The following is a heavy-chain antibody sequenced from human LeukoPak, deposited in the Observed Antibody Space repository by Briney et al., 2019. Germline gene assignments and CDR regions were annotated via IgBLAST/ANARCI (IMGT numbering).Heavy chain of an antibody. CDR1: GGSISSYY. CDR2: IYYSGST. V-gene: IGHV4-59*01. CDR3: ARGRSSSLFGASYYYYYMDV. D-gene: IGHD6-13*01. Sequence: SETLSLTCTVSGGSISSYYWSWIRQPPGKGLEWIGYIYYSGSTNYNPSLKSRVTISVDTSKNQFSLKLSSVTAADTAVYYCARGRSSSLFGASYYYYYMDVWGKGTTVIVSS. J-gene: IGHJ6*03.